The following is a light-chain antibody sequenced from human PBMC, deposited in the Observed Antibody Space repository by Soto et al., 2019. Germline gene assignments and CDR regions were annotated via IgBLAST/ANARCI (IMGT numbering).Light chain of an antibody. Sequence: DIQMTQSPSSLSASVGDRVTITCRASQSISSYLNWYQQKPGKAPKLLIYAASSLQSGVPSRFSGSGSGTDFPPTISSLQPEDFETYYGQQSYSTPRTFGQGTKVEIK. J-gene: IGKJ1*01. CDR3: QQSYSTPRT. CDR2: AAS. CDR1: QSISSY. V-gene: IGKV1-39*01.